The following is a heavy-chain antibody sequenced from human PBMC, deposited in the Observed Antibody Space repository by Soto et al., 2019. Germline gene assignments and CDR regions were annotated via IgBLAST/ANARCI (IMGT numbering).Heavy chain of an antibody. CDR2: INAGNGNT. CDR1: GYTFTSYA. CDR3: ARDLAGITGTTVXFDP. J-gene: IGHJ5*02. V-gene: IGHV1-3*01. D-gene: IGHD1-7*01. Sequence: VASVKVSCKASGYTFTSYAMHWVRQAPGQRLEWMGWINAGNGNTKYSQKFQGRVTITRDTSASTAYMELSSLRSEDTAVYYCARDLAGITGTTVXFDPWGQGTLVTVSS.